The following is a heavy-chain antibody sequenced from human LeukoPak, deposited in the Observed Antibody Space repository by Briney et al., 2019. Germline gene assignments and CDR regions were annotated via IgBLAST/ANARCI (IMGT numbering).Heavy chain of an antibody. CDR2: ISGSGGGT. J-gene: IGHJ4*02. CDR3: AKAPTVTAPPHFDY. D-gene: IGHD4-17*01. CDR1: GFTFSNAW. Sequence: GGSLRLSCAASGFTFSNAWMNWVRQAPGKGLEWVSGISGSGGGTYYADSVKGRFTISRDNPRNTLYLQMNSLRAEDTAVYYCAKAPTVTAPPHFDYWGQGTLVTVSS. V-gene: IGHV3-23*01.